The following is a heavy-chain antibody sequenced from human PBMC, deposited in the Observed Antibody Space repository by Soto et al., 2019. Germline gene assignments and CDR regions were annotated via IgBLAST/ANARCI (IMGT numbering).Heavy chain of an antibody. CDR1: GYTFTSYG. CDR2: ISAYNGNT. D-gene: IGHD3-22*01. CDR3: ARDYYDSSGYSNWFDP. Sequence: GASVKVSCKASGYTFTSYGISWVRQAPGQGLEWMGWISAYNGNTNYAQKLQGRVTMTTDTSTSTAYMELRSLRSDGTAVYYCARDYYDSSGYSNWFDPWGQGTLVTSPQ. J-gene: IGHJ5*02. V-gene: IGHV1-18*01.